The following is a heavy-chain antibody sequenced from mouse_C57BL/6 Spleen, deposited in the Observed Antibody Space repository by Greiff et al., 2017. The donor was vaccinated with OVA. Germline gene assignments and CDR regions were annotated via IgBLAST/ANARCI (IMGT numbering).Heavy chain of an antibody. CDR2: LSSGGSYT. CDR3: ARGDGYYYFDY. Sequence: EVKVVESGGDLVKPGGSLKLSCAASGFTFSSYGMSWVRQTPDKRLEWVATLSSGGSYTYSPDSVKGRFTISRDNAKNTLYLQMSSLKSEDTAMYYCARGDGYYYFDYWGQGTTLTVSS. J-gene: IGHJ2*01. CDR1: GFTFSSYG. V-gene: IGHV5-6*01. D-gene: IGHD2-3*01.